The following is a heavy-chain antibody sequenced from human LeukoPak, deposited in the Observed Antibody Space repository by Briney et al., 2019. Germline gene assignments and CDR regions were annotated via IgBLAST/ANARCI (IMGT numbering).Heavy chain of an antibody. Sequence: GRSLRLSCAASGFTFSSYAMHWVRQAPGKGLEWVAVISYDGSNKYYADSVKGRFTISRDNSKNTLYLQMNSLRAEDTAVYYCASPTMVRGMPHYWGQGTLVTVSS. V-gene: IGHV3-30*04. J-gene: IGHJ4*02. D-gene: IGHD3-10*01. CDR3: ASPTMVRGMPHY. CDR2: ISYDGSNK. CDR1: GFTFSSYA.